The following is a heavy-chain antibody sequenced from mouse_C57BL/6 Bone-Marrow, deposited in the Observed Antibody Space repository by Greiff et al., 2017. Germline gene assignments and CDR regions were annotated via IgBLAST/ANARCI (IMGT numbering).Heavy chain of an antibody. CDR1: GFTFSDYG. V-gene: IGHV5-17*01. CDR3: ASFCFDY. CDR2: ISSGSSTI. Sequence: DVKLVESGGGLVKPGGSLKLSCAASGFTFSDYGMHWVRQAPEKGLEWVAYISSGSSTIYYADTVKGRFTISRDNAKNTLFLQMTRLRSEDTAMYYCASFCFDYWGQGTTLTVSS. J-gene: IGHJ2*01.